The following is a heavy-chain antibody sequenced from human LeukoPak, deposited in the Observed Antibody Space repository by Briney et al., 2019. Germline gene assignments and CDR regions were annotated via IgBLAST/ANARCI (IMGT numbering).Heavy chain of an antibody. J-gene: IGHJ5*02. D-gene: IGHD6-19*01. CDR1: GGSVSSGSYY. CDR2: IYYGGST. V-gene: IGHV4-61*01. CDR3: ARARMTWIAVADNNWFDP. Sequence: SETLSLTCTVSGGSVSSGSYYWSWIRQPPGKGLEWIGYIYYGGSTNYNPSLKSRVTISVDTSKNQFSLKLSSVTAADTAVYYCARARMTWIAVADNNWFDPWGQGTLVTVSS.